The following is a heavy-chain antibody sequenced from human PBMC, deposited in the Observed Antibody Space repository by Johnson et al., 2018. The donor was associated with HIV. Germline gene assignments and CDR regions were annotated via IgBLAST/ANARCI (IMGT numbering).Heavy chain of an antibody. CDR1: GFTVSSNY. D-gene: IGHD1-26*01. CDR3: ARVLVAADYAFDI. Sequence: MQLVESGGGLVQPGGSLRLSCAASGFTVSSNYMSWVRQAPGKGLEWVSVIYSGGSTYYADSVKGRFTISRDNSKNTLYLQMNSLRADDTALYYCARVLVAADYAFDIWGQGTMVTVSS. V-gene: IGHV3-53*01. CDR2: IYSGGST. J-gene: IGHJ3*02.